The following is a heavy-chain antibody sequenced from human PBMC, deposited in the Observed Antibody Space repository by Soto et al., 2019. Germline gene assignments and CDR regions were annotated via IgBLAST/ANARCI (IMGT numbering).Heavy chain of an antibody. CDR2: IVVGSGNT. Sequence: SVKVSCKASGFTFTSSAMQWVRQARGQRLEWIGWIVVGSGNTNYAQKFQERVTITRDMSTSTAFMELSSLGSEDTAVYYCAAVQYYGSGSFYYYWGQGTLVTVSS. D-gene: IGHD3-10*01. V-gene: IGHV1-58*02. J-gene: IGHJ4*02. CDR3: AAVQYYGSGSFYYY. CDR1: GFTFTSSA.